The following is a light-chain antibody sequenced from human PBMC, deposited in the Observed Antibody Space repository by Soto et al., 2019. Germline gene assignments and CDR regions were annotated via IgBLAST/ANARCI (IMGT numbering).Light chain of an antibody. V-gene: IGKV1-17*01. Sequence: DVQMTQSPSSLSASVGDRVTITCRASQDISNDLGWYQQKPGKAPKRLIYAASSLQSGVPSRFSGSGSGTEFTLTIRSLQPEYFATYSCLQHHNYPPTFGQGTKVEI. CDR3: LQHHNYPPT. CDR2: AAS. CDR1: QDISND. J-gene: IGKJ1*01.